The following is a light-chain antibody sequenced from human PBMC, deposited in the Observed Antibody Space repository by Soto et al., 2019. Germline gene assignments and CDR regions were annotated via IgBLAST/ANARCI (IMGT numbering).Light chain of an antibody. Sequence: QSVLTQPPSASATLGQRVTISCSGTRSNIGPNTVHWYQQLPGTAPRLLIYKNNQRPTGVPDRFSGSKSGTSASLAISGLRSDYEATSFCAGWTVSLNVLYVFGTGTKVTVL. CDR3: AGWTVSLNVLYV. V-gene: IGLV1-44*01. CDR1: RSNIGPNT. CDR2: KNN. J-gene: IGLJ1*01.